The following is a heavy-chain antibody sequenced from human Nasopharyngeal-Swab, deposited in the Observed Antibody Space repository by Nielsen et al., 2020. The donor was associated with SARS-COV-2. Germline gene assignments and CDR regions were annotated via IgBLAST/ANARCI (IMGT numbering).Heavy chain of an antibody. Sequence: SVKVSCKASGYTFTGYSMYWVRQAPGQGLEWMGLINPNSGGTNDAQKFQGRVTTTRYTAISIPSMALSRLRPDDPAVYYRAREPYCTNWYTGGGVEFWGQGTLVTVSP. CDR1: GYTFTGYS. D-gene: IGHD6-13*01. CDR3: AREPYCTNWYTGGGVEF. J-gene: IGHJ4*02. CDR2: INPNSGGT. V-gene: IGHV1-2*06.